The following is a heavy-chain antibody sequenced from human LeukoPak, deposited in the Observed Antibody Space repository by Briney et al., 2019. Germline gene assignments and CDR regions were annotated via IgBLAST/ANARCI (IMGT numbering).Heavy chain of an antibody. V-gene: IGHV4-61*01. Sequence: SETLSLTCTVSGDSVSNDRYYWTWIRQSPGKGLEWIAYIRYSGHTNYNPSLDTRVTISLDASKNQLSLRLYSVTAANTAMYYCARYNWNTWFDPWGQGALVTVSS. CDR1: GDSVSNDRYY. CDR2: IRYSGHT. CDR3: ARYNWNTWFDP. J-gene: IGHJ5*02. D-gene: IGHD1-1*01.